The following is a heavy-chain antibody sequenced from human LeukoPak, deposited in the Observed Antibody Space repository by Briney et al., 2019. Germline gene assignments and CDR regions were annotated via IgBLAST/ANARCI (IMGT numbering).Heavy chain of an antibody. CDR2: IIPILGIA. CDR3: ARDPYYYDSSGYYRGAFDI. J-gene: IGHJ3*02. V-gene: IGHV1-69*04. Sequence: ASVTVSCKASGGTFSSYAISWVRQAPGQGLEWMGRIIPILGIANNAQKFQGRVTITADKSTSTAYMELSSLRSEDTAVYYCARDPYYYDSSGYYRGAFDIWGQGTMVTVSS. D-gene: IGHD3-22*01. CDR1: GGTFSSYA.